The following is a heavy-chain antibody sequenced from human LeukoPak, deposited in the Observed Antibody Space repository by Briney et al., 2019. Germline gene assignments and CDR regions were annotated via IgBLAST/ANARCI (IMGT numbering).Heavy chain of an antibody. CDR2: IIPIFGTA. CDR1: GGTFSIYA. D-gene: IGHD3-10*01. CDR3: ASPIFMVRGVNHDAFDI. V-gene: IGHV1-69*13. Sequence: ASVTVSCKASGGTFSIYAISWVRQAPGQGLEWMGGIIPIFGTANYAQKFQGRVTITADESTSTAYMELSSLRSEDTAVYYCASPIFMVRGVNHDAFDIWGQGTMVTVSS. J-gene: IGHJ3*02.